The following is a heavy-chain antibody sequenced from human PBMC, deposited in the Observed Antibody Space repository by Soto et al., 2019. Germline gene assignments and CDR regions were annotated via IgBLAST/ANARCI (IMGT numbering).Heavy chain of an antibody. D-gene: IGHD1-26*01. Sequence: QVQLVQSGAEVKKPGSSVKVSCKASGGTFSSYAISWVRQAPGQGLEWMGGIIPIFGTANYAQKFQGRVTITADESTSTAYMDLISLSSQVTAVYYCAEGISRSHGHGMDVWGQGTTVTVSS. CDR1: GGTFSSYA. CDR2: IIPIFGTA. J-gene: IGHJ6*02. V-gene: IGHV1-69*12. CDR3: AEGISRSHGHGMDV.